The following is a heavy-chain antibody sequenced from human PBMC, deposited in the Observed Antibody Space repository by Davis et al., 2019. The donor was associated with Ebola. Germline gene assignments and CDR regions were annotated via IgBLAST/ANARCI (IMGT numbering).Heavy chain of an antibody. D-gene: IGHD4-17*01. J-gene: IGHJ4*02. CDR2: IRSKANSYAT. CDR1: GFTFRGSA. Sequence: GGSLRLSCAAPGFTFRGSAMHWVRQASGKGLEWVGRIRSKANSYATAYAASVKGRFTISRDDSKNTAYLQMNSLKTEDTAVYYCTSAYGDWDYWGQGTLVTVSS. CDR3: TSAYGDWDY. V-gene: IGHV3-73*01.